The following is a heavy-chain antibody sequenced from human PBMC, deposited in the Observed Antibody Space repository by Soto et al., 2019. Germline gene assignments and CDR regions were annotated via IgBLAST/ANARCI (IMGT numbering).Heavy chain of an antibody. Sequence: SETLSLTCTVSGGSISSYYWSWIRQPPGKGLEWIGYIYYSGSTNYNPSLKSRVTISVDTSKNQFSLKLSSVTAADTAVYYCARVGHAVTTKYYYYMDVWGKGTTVTVSS. J-gene: IGHJ6*03. CDR1: GGSISSYY. CDR3: ARVGHAVTTKYYYYMDV. D-gene: IGHD4-17*01. CDR2: IYYSGST. V-gene: IGHV4-59*01.